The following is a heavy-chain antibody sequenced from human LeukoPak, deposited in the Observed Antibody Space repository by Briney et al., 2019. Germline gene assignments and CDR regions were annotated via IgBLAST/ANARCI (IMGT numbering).Heavy chain of an antibody. V-gene: IGHV3-7*01. CDR3: VRGCGRASCPYFFDS. CDR2: IRQDGSET. CDR1: GFIFSTYW. D-gene: IGHD2-2*01. Sequence: GGSLRLPCAASGFIFSTYWMSWVRQAPGKGLEWVATIRQDGSETHYVGSVRGRFTISRDNAKNSLYLQVNSLRAEDTAVYYCVRGCGRASCPYFFDSWGHGSLVTVSS. J-gene: IGHJ4*01.